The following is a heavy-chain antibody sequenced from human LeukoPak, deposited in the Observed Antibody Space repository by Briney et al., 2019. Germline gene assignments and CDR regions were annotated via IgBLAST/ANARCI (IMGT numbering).Heavy chain of an antibody. CDR1: GFTFSSYA. J-gene: IGHJ3*02. Sequence: PGGSLRLSCAASGFTFSSYAMHWVRQAPGKGLEWVAVISYDGSNKYYADSVKGRFTISRDNSKNTLYLQMNSLRAEDTAVYYCARDEWGSHDAFDIWGQGTMVTVSS. D-gene: IGHD3-16*01. CDR3: ARDEWGSHDAFDI. V-gene: IGHV3-30-3*01. CDR2: ISYDGSNK.